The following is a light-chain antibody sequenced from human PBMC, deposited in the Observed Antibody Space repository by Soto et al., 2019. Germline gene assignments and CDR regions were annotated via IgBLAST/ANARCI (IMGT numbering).Light chain of an antibody. Sequence: DIQMTQSPSSLSASVGDRVTIACRASQGISNYLAWYQHKPGKAPNLLIYAASNLQSGVPSRFSGSGSGTDFTLTISRLQPEDFATYYCQKYYRVPMTFGQGTTVEIK. CDR1: QGISNY. V-gene: IGKV1-27*01. CDR3: QKYYRVPMT. J-gene: IGKJ1*01. CDR2: AAS.